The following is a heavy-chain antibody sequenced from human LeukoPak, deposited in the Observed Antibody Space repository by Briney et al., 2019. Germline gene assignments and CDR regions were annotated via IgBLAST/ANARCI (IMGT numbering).Heavy chain of an antibody. J-gene: IGHJ4*02. V-gene: IGHV4-34*01. Sequence: PSETLSLTCAVYGGSFSGYYWSWIRQPPGKGLEWIGEINHSGSTNYNPSLKSRVTISVDTSKNQFSLKLSSVTAADTAVYYCARLGMVRGVPYWGQGTLVTVSS. CDR3: ARLGMVRGVPY. CDR1: GGSFSGYY. CDR2: INHSGST. D-gene: IGHD3-10*01.